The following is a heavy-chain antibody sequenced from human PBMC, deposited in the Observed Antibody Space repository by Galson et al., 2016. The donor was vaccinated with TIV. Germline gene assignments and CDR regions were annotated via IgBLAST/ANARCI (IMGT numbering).Heavy chain of an antibody. D-gene: IGHD3-22*01. CDR2: IDPSDSET. J-gene: IGHJ2*01. Sequence: SGAEVKKPGESLRISCKGSGYSFNSYWITWMRQMPGKGLEWMGMIDPSDSETNYSPSFQGHVSISTDKSISTVYLQWNSLKASDTAMYYCARSSWYYDASGYFRSWYFDLWGRGTLV. CDR1: GYSFNSYW. V-gene: IGHV5-10-1*01. CDR3: ARSSWYYDASGYFRSWYFDL.